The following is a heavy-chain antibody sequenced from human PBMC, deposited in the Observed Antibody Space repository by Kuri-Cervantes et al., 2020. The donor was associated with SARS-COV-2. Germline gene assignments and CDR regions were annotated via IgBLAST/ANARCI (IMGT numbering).Heavy chain of an antibody. D-gene: IGHD3-3*01. CDR1: GFTFSSYE. CDR3: ARRLEYDFWSGPLDAFDI. Sequence: GGSLRLSCAASGFTFSSYEMNWVCQAPGKGLEWVSYISSSGSTIYYADSVKGRFTISRDNAKNSLYLQMNSLRAEDTAVYYCARRLEYDFWSGPLDAFDIWGQGTMVTVSS. J-gene: IGHJ3*02. V-gene: IGHV3-48*03. CDR2: ISSSGSTI.